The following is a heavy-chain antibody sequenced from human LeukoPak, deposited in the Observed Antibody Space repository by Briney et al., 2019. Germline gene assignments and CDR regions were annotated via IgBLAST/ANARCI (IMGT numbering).Heavy chain of an antibody. Sequence: GGSPRLSCAASGFTFSSYSMNWVRQAPGKGLEWVSYISSSSTIYYADSVKGRFTISRDNAKNSLYLQMNSLRAEDTAVYYCARDTCSSTSCYVDYYYGIDVWGQGTTVTVSS. CDR2: ISSSSTI. J-gene: IGHJ6*02. V-gene: IGHV3-48*01. D-gene: IGHD2-2*01. CDR3: ARDTCSSTSCYVDYYYGIDV. CDR1: GFTFSSYS.